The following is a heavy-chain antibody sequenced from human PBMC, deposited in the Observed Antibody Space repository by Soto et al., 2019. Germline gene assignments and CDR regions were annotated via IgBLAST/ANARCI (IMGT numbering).Heavy chain of an antibody. CDR2: IVDDGSKK. V-gene: IGHV3-33*01. D-gene: IGHD3-3*02. CDR3: ARDDAFGTENGFDV. J-gene: IGHJ3*01. Sequence: QVQLVESGGGVVQPGRSLRLSCAASGFTFGTYGFHWVRQAPGKGLEWLAVIVDDGSKKYYADSVGGRFTISRDNAKDTLYLQMNSLRAEDTAVYFCARDDAFGTENGFDVWGPGTMVTVSS. CDR1: GFTFGTYG.